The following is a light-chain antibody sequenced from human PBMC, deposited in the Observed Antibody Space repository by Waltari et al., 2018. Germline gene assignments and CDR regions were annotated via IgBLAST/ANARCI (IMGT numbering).Light chain of an antibody. J-gene: IGKJ5*01. Sequence: EIVLTQSPVTLSLAPGERATLSCWASQSVGSSLAWYQPKPGQAPRLLMYDASNTATGVPARFNGSGSGTDFTLTIISLQSEDSAVYYCQQRSNWPPITFGQGTRLEIK. CDR2: DAS. V-gene: IGKV3-11*01. CDR1: QSVGSS. CDR3: QQRSNWPPIT.